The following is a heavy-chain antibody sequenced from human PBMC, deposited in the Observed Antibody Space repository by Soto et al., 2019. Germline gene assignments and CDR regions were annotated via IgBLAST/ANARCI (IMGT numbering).Heavy chain of an antibody. CDR2: IFYTGTT. CDR3: ARLVVVAPVANV. V-gene: IGHV4-39*01. J-gene: IGHJ4*02. CDR1: VGSVSYNSSY. Sequence: SEALSLTGSVSVGSVSYNSSYWCWILQPPGKGLEWVGGIFYTGTTYYSPSLKDRVSISVDTSKNSFSLNLTSVTAADTAVYFCARLVVVAPVANVWGQGALVTVSS. D-gene: IGHD2-21*01.